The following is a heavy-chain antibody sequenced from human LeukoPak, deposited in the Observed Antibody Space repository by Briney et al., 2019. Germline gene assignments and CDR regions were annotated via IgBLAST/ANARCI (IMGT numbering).Heavy chain of an antibody. CDR2: INHSGST. Sequence: SETLSLTCAVYGGSFSGYYWSWVRQPPGKGLEWIGEINHSGSTNYNPSLKSRVTLSVDTSKNQFSLKLSSVTAADTAVYYCARGRGLIFTHYGSGRYVWFDPWGQGTLVTVSS. CDR1: GGSFSGYY. J-gene: IGHJ5*02. D-gene: IGHD3-10*01. CDR3: ARGRGLIFTHYGSGRYVWFDP. V-gene: IGHV4-34*01.